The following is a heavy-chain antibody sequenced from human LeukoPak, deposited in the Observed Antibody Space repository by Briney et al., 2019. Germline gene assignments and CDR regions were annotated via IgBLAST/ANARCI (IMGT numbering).Heavy chain of an antibody. CDR2: FDRSGSA. CDR1: GGSISSGGYS. V-gene: IGHV4-30-2*01. Sequence: PSETLSLTCAVSGGSISSGGYSWSWIRQPPGTGLEWVGDFDRSGSAYYNPSLKSRVTISVDRSKNQFSLKLSSVTSADTAVDYCARVTRYYGSGDAFDIWGQGTMVTVSS. J-gene: IGHJ3*02. CDR3: ARVTRYYGSGDAFDI. D-gene: IGHD3-10*01.